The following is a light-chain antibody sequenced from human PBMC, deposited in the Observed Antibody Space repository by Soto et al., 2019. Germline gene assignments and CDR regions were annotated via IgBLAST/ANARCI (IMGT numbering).Light chain of an antibody. V-gene: IGKV1-33*01. CDR1: QDISNY. Sequence: DIQMTQSPSSLSASVGDRVTITCQASQDISNYLNWYQQRTGKAPKLLIYDASNLETGVPSRFSGSGSGTDFIFTISSLQPEDIATYYCQQYDNLPPFTFGPGTKVDIK. CDR2: DAS. CDR3: QQYDNLPPFT. J-gene: IGKJ3*01.